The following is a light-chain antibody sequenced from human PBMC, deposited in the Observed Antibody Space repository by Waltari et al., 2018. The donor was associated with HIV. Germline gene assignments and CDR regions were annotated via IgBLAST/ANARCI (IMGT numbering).Light chain of an antibody. J-gene: IGKJ5*01. Sequence: EIVLTQSPCTLSLSPGERATLSCRASQGVSSRYLAWYQQKPGQAPRLLIYGASSTATGIPDRFSGSGSGTDFTLTISRLEPEDFAVYYCQQYGSSPITFGQGTRLEIK. CDR2: GAS. CDR3: QQYGSSPIT. CDR1: QGVSSRY. V-gene: IGKV3-20*01.